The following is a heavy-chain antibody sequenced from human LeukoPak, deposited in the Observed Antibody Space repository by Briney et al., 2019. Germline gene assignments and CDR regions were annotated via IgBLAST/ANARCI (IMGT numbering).Heavy chain of an antibody. J-gene: IGHJ5*02. V-gene: IGHV1-18*01. CDR1: GYTFTSYG. D-gene: IGHD4-17*01. Sequence: ASVKVSCKASGYTFTSYGISWVRQAPGQGLEWMGWISAYNGNTNYAQKLQGRVTMTTDTSTSTAYMELRSLRSDDTAVYYCARGGFVEGDYGYLNWFAPWGQGTLVTVSS. CDR2: ISAYNGNT. CDR3: ARGGFVEGDYGYLNWFAP.